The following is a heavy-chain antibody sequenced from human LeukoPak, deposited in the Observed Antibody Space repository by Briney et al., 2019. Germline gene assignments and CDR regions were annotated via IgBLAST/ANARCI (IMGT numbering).Heavy chain of an antibody. J-gene: IGHJ4*02. V-gene: IGHV1-2*02. Sequence: ASVKVSCKASGYTFTGYYMHWVRQAPGQGLEWMGWINPNSGGTNYAQKFQGRVTMTRDTSISTAYMELSRLRSDDTAVYYCARGQGGYSGYDLGSLDYWGQGTLVTVSS. CDR1: GYTFTGYY. CDR3: ARGQGGYSGYDLGSLDY. CDR2: INPNSGGT. D-gene: IGHD5-12*01.